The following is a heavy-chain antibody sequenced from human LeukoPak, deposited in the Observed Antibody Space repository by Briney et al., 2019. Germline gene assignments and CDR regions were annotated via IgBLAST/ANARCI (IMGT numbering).Heavy chain of an antibody. Sequence: GGSLRLSCAASGFTVSTNYMNWVRQTPGKGLEWVSAIHSAVITYYADSVKGRFTISRDNSKNTLYLQMNSLRAEDTAVYYCAREAVLRFYYFDYWGQGTLVTVSS. CDR3: AREAVLRFYYFDY. CDR1: GFTVSTNY. J-gene: IGHJ4*02. CDR2: IHSAVIT. D-gene: IGHD3-3*01. V-gene: IGHV3-53*05.